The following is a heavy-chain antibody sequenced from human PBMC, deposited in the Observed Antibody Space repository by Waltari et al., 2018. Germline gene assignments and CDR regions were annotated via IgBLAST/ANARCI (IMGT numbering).Heavy chain of an antibody. CDR2: IYPGDSDT. Sequence: EVQLVQSGAEVKKPGESLKISCKGSGYSFTSYWIGRVRQMPGKGLGWMGIIYPGDSDTRYSPSFQGQVTISADKSISTAYLQWSSLKASDTAMYYCARHGLRDCTNGVCSFQGMDVWGQGTTVTVSS. D-gene: IGHD2-8*01. V-gene: IGHV5-51*01. CDR3: ARHGLRDCTNGVCSFQGMDV. CDR1: GYSFTSYW. J-gene: IGHJ6*02.